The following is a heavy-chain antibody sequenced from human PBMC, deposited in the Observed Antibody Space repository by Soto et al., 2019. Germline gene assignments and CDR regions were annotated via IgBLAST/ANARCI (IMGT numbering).Heavy chain of an antibody. D-gene: IGHD2-15*01. J-gene: IGHJ5*02. V-gene: IGHV1-69*13. CDR1: GGTFSRDA. CDR3: ARGVVVVAASQLGWFDP. CDR2: IIPMFGTA. Sequence: SVKVSCKASGGTFSRDAISWVRQAPGQGLEWMGGIIPMFGTAKYVQKFQGRLTITADESTTTAYMELRSLRSDDTAVYYCARGVVVVAASQLGWFDPWGQGTLVTVSS.